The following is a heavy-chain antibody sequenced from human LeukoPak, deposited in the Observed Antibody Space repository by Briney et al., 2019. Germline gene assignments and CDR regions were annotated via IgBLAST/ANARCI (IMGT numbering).Heavy chain of an antibody. V-gene: IGHV3-48*04. J-gene: IGHJ3*02. CDR2: ISSSSSTI. Sequence: GSLRLSCAASGFTFSSYSMNWVRQAPGKGLEWVSYISSSSSTIYYADSVKGRFTISRDNAKNSLYLQMNSLRAEDTAVYYCARDRRYCSGGSCYPADAFDIWGQGTMVTVSS. CDR3: ARDRRYCSGGSCYPADAFDI. D-gene: IGHD2-15*01. CDR1: GFTFSSYS.